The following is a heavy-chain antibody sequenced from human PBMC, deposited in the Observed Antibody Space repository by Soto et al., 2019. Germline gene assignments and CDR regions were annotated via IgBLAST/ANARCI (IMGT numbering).Heavy chain of an antibody. CDR2: LSSRGST. CDR1: GDSIGSYY. Sequence: PSETLSLTCSVSGDSIGSYYWTWIRQPPGKRLEWIGSLSSRGSTNYSPSLKSRATISVDTSKNQFSLKLISVTTADTAVYYCATVEASARNLVPYYFDSWGQGILVTVSS. D-gene: IGHD2-2*01. V-gene: IGHV4-59*01. J-gene: IGHJ4*02. CDR3: ATVEASARNLVPYYFDS.